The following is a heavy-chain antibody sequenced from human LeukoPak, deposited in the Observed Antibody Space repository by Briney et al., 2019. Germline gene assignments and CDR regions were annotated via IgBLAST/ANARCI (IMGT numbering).Heavy chain of an antibody. CDR2: FDPEDGET. J-gene: IGHJ6*03. CDR3: ARTTDIAAAGTDYYYYMDV. Sequence: ASVKVSCKVSGYTLTELSMHWVRQAPGKGLEWMGGFDPEDGETIYAQKFQGRVTMTEDTSTDTAYMELSSLRSEDTAVYYCARTTDIAAAGTDYYYYMDVWGKGTTVTISS. D-gene: IGHD6-13*01. V-gene: IGHV1-24*01. CDR1: GYTLTELS.